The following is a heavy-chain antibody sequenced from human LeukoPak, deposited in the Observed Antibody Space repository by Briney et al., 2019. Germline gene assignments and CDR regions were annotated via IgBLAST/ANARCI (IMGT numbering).Heavy chain of an antibody. Sequence: GGSLRLSCAASGFTFSSYAMTWVRRAPGKGLEWVSTIEVGGAITHYAASVKGRFTISRDNSKNTLYLQMNSLRAEDTAVYYCAKAGYFDWLSSAAFDIWGQGTMVTVSS. D-gene: IGHD3-9*01. CDR1: GFTFSSYA. V-gene: IGHV3-23*01. CDR3: AKAGYFDWLSSAAFDI. CDR2: IEVGGAIT. J-gene: IGHJ3*02.